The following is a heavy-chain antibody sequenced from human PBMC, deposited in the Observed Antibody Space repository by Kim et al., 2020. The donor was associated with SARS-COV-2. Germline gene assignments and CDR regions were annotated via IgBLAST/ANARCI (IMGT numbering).Heavy chain of an antibody. CDR1: GFTFSNYY. V-gene: IGHV3-11*01. D-gene: IGHD6-13*01. J-gene: IGHJ4*02. Sequence: GGSLRLSCAASGFTFSNYYMSWIRQVPGKGLEWVSYISGSGSVETYADAVKGRFTVSRDNAKNSLYLQMNSLRVEDTAVYYCARVGSTAAAGTVDFWGQRTLVTVSS. CDR2: ISGSGSVE. CDR3: ARVGSTAAAGTVDF.